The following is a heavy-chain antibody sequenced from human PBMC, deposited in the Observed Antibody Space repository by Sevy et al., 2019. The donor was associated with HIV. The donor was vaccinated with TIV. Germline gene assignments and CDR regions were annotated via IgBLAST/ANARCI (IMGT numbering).Heavy chain of an antibody. CDR3: ARARRVTTVYYYYGMDV. Sequence: ASVKVSCKASGYSFTDYYMHWVRQAPGQGLEWMAWINPKNDVTNYAQKFQGRDTMTRDTSTSTAYMELTRLRSDDTAVYYCARARRVTTVYYYYGMDVWGQRTTVTDSS. V-gene: IGHV1-2*02. CDR2: INPKNDVT. J-gene: IGHJ6*02. CDR1: GYSFTDYY. D-gene: IGHD5-18*01.